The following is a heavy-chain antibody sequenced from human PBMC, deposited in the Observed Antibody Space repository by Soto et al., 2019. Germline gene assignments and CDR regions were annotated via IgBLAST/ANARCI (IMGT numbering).Heavy chain of an antibody. J-gene: IGHJ4*02. Sequence: QITFKESGPTLVNPKQTLALTCTFSGFSVTSDGVGVGWIRQPPGKALEWLAVIFWDDDKRYSPSLESRLSIARDTSKDQVFLTMTNMESVDTATYYCALLNDGDYTFWGQGTRVTVSS. D-gene: IGHD4-17*01. V-gene: IGHV2-5*02. CDR3: ALLNDGDYTF. CDR2: IFWDDDK. CDR1: GFSVTSDGVG.